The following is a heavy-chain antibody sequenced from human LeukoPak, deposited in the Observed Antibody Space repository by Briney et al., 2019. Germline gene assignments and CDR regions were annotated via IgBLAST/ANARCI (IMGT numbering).Heavy chain of an antibody. D-gene: IGHD2-21*02. V-gene: IGHV3-15*01. J-gene: IGHJ4*02. Sequence: GGSLRLSCAASGFTFSTYSINWVRQAPGKGLEWVGQIKRNSGGGATDYAAPVQGRFTISRDDSKNMVYLQMNSLKIEDTAIYYCTSSYRRCGDCDCWGQGTLVTVSS. CDR2: IKRNSGGGAT. CDR1: GFTFSTYS. CDR3: TSSYRRCGDCDC.